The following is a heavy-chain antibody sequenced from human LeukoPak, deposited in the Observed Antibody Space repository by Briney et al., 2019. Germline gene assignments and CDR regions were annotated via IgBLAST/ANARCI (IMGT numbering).Heavy chain of an antibody. CDR1: GFTFSSYS. V-gene: IGHV3-21*01. Sequence: PGGSLRLSCAASGFTFSSYSMNWVRQAPGKGLEWVSSISSSSSYIYYADSVKGRFTISRDNAKNSLYLQMNSLRAEDTAVYYCARDGYSSSWYLDDAFDIWGQGTMVTVSS. J-gene: IGHJ3*02. CDR3: ARDGYSSSWYLDDAFDI. D-gene: IGHD6-13*01. CDR2: ISSSSSYI.